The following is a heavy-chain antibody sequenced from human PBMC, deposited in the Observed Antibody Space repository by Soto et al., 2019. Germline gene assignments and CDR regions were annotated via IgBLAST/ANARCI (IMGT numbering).Heavy chain of an antibody. Sequence: GGSLRLSCAASGFTFSSYGMHWVRQAPGKGLEWVAVISYDGSNKYYAGSVKGRFTISRDNSKNTLYLQMNSLRAEDTAVYYCAKEYYDFWSGQTYELDYWGQGTLVTVSS. CDR1: GFTFSSYG. CDR3: AKEYYDFWSGQTYELDY. D-gene: IGHD3-3*01. J-gene: IGHJ4*02. CDR2: ISYDGSNK. V-gene: IGHV3-30*18.